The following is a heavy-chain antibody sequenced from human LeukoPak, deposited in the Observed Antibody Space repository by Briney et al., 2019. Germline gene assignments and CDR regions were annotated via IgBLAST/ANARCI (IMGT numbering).Heavy chain of an antibody. CDR1: GFTYSSYA. CDR3: ARDHYFSLWGSYRYPSLFDAFNI. V-gene: IGHV3-30-3*01. D-gene: IGHD3-16*02. CDR2: ISYDGSNK. J-gene: IGHJ3*02. Sequence: HPGGSLRLSCAASGFTYSSYAMHWVRQAPGKGLEWVAVISYDGSNKYYADSVKGRFTISRDNSKNTLYLQMNSLRAEDTAVYYCARDHYFSLWGSYRYPSLFDAFNIWGQGTMVTVSS.